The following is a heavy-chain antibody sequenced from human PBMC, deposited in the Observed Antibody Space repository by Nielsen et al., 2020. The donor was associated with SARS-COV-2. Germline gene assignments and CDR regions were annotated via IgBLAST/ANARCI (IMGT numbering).Heavy chain of an antibody. V-gene: IGHV3-21*01. CDR2: ISSSSSYI. J-gene: IGHJ6*02. CDR3: ARSFPPDGWQLAYYYYGMDV. D-gene: IGHD6-6*01. Sequence: GGSLRPSCAASGFTSSSYSMNWVRQAPGKGLEWVSSISSSSSYIYYADSVKGRFTISRDNAKNSLYLQMNSLRAEDTAVYYCARSFPPDGWQLAYYYYGMDVWGQGTTVTVSS. CDR1: GFTSSSYS.